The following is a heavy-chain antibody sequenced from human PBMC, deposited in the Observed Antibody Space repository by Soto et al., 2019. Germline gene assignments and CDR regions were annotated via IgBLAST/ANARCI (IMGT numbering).Heavy chain of an antibody. J-gene: IGHJ4*02. V-gene: IGHV3-23*01. D-gene: IGHD1-1*01. CDR2: ISGSGGST. CDR3: AKDVHDDRLTEDY. CDR1: GFTFSSYA. Sequence: EVQLLESGGGLVQPGGSLRLSCAPSGFTFSSYAMSWVRQAPGKGLEWVSAISGSGGSTYYADSVKGRFTISRDNSKNTLYLQMNSLRAEDTAVYYCAKDVHDDRLTEDYWGQGTLVTVSS.